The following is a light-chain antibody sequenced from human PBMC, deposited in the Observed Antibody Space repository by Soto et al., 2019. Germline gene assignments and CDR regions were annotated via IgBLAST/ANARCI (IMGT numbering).Light chain of an antibody. CDR2: GAS. J-gene: IGKJ2*01. V-gene: IGKV3-20*01. Sequence: EIVLTQSPAGTPSLSPGERATLSCRASQTVSNYLAWYQLKPGQAPRLLIYGASSRATGIPVRFSGSGSGTDFTLTISRLEPEDFAVYYCQQYHISPRTFGQGTKLEIK. CDR3: QQYHISPRT. CDR1: QTVSNY.